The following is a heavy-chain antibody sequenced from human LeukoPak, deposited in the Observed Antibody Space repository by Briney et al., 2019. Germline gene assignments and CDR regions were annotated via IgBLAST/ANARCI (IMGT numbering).Heavy chain of an antibody. D-gene: IGHD4-17*01. Sequence: GGSLRLSCAASGFTFSSYAMTWVRQAPGKGLEWVSSINNSGTDTYYEDSVKGRFTISRDNSKNTLFLHINSLSAEDTAVYYYAAAVNTGRAEHYWGQGTLVTVSS. CDR1: GFTFSSYA. CDR2: INNSGTDT. J-gene: IGHJ4*02. CDR3: AAAVNTGRAEHY. V-gene: IGHV3-23*01.